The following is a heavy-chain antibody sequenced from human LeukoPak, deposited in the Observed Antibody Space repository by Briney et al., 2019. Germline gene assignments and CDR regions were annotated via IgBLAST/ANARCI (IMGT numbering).Heavy chain of an antibody. D-gene: IGHD2-2*01. CDR2: IRYDGSNK. CDR3: AKEYCSTTTCYYYYYMDV. CDR1: GFTFSTYG. V-gene: IGHV3-30*02. J-gene: IGHJ6*03. Sequence: GGSLRLSCAASGFTFSTYGMHWVRQAPGKGLEGVAFIRYDGSNKYYADSVKGRFTISRDNSKNTLYLQMNSLRAEDTALYYCAKEYCSTTTCYYYYYMDVWGKGTTVTVSS.